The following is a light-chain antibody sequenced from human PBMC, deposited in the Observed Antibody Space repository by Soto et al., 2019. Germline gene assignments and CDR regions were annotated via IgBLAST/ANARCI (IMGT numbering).Light chain of an antibody. CDR2: DAS. CDR1: QDINNY. J-gene: IGKJ4*01. V-gene: IGKV1-33*01. Sequence: DIQMTLSPSSLSASVGDRVTISCQASQDINNYLNWYQQKPGKAPKLLIYDASKLETGVPSRFSGSGSGTDFTFTISSLQPEDIATYYCQQYVDLPPTFGGGTKVEIK. CDR3: QQYVDLPPT.